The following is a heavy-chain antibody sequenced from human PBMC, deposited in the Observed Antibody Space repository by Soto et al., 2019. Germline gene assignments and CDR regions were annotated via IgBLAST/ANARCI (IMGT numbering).Heavy chain of an antibody. V-gene: IGHV1-18*01. CDR3: ARFGAVAGASDY. Sequence: QVQLVQSGAEMKTPGASVKVSCKASGYTFTRYGINWVRQAPGQGLEWMGWISAYNGNANYGQKFKGRLTMTTDTSTSTAYMEVRSLRSDDTAVYYCARFGAVAGASDYWGQGTLVTVSS. CDR1: GYTFTRYG. J-gene: IGHJ4*02. D-gene: IGHD6-19*01. CDR2: ISAYNGNA.